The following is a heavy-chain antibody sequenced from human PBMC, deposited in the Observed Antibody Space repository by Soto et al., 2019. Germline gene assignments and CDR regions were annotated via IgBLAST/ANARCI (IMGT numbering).Heavy chain of an antibody. J-gene: IGHJ6*02. CDR3: ATAREMYYYGSGSYYNSGMDV. Sequence: QVQLVQSGAEVKKPGSSVKVSCKASGGTFSSYAISWVRQAPGQGLEWMGGIIPIFGTANYAQKFQGRVTITADESTSTAYMELSSLRSEDTAVYYCATAREMYYYGSGSYYNSGMDVWGQGTTVTVSS. CDR2: IIPIFGTA. CDR1: GGTFSSYA. V-gene: IGHV1-69*01. D-gene: IGHD3-10*01.